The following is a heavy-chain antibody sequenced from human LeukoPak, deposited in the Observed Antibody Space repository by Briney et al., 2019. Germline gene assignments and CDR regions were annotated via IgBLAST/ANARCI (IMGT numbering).Heavy chain of an antibody. V-gene: IGHV1-18*01. D-gene: IGHD2-15*01. CDR1: GYTLNNHA. CDR3: ARDSAAWSLDY. J-gene: IGHJ4*02. CDR2: ISGWISGYSGNT. Sequence: ASVKVSCKASGYTLNNHAISWVRQAPGQGLKWMGWISGWISGYSGNTVYAQKFQGRVTLTTGTSTSTAYMELRSLTSDDTAVYYCARDSAAWSLDYWGQGTLVTVSS.